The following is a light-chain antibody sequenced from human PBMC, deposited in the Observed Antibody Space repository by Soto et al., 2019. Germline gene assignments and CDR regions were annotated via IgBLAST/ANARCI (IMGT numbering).Light chain of an antibody. Sequence: QSVLTQPASVSGSPGQSITISCTGTSSDVGTYNLVSWYQQHPGKAPKLMIYEVSKRPSGVSYRFSGSKSGNTASLTISGLQAEDEADYYCCSYTGSSTSMVFGGGTKLTVL. CDR1: SSDVGTYNL. CDR3: CSYTGSSTSMV. J-gene: IGLJ2*01. CDR2: EVS. V-gene: IGLV2-23*02.